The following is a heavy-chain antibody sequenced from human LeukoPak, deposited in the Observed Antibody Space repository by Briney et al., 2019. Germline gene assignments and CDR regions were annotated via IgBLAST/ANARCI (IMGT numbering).Heavy chain of an antibody. CDR2: IYYSGST. V-gene: IGHV4-39*07. J-gene: IGHJ5*02. CDR3: ARCVVVVVAATQHNWFDP. D-gene: IGHD2-15*01. Sequence: SETLSLTCTVSGGSISSSSYYWGWIRQHPGKGLEWIGSIYYSGSTYYNPSLKSRVTISVDTSKNQFSLKLSSVTAADTAVYYCARCVVVVVAATQHNWFDPWGQGTLVTVSS. CDR1: GGSISSSSYY.